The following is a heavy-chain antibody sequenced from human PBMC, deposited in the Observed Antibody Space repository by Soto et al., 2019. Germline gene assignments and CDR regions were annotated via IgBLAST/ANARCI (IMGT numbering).Heavy chain of an antibody. CDR1: GYSFTSYW. Sequence: PGESLKISCKGSGYSFTSYWISWVRQMPGKGLEWMGRIDPSDSYTNYSPSFQGHVTISADKSISTAYLQWSSLKASDTAMYYCARVIVVVPAAIVWYGMDVWGQGTTVTVSS. CDR2: IDPSDSYT. D-gene: IGHD2-2*02. CDR3: ARVIVVVPAAIVWYGMDV. V-gene: IGHV5-10-1*01. J-gene: IGHJ6*02.